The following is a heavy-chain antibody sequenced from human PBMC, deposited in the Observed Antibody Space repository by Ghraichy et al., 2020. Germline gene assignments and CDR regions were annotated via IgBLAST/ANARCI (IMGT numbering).Heavy chain of an antibody. CDR1: GGSISSYY. V-gene: IGHV4-4*07. CDR3: ARPGIAAPWAFDI. CDR2: IYTSGST. Sequence: GSLRLSCTVSGGSISSYYWSWIRQPAGKGLEWIGRIYTSGSTNYNPSLKSRVTMSVDTSKNQFSLKLSSVTAADTAVYYCARPGIAAPWAFDIWGQGTMVTVSS. D-gene: IGHD6-13*01. J-gene: IGHJ3*02.